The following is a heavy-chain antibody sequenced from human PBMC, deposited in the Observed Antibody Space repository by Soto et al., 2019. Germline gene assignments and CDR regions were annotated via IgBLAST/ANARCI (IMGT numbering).Heavy chain of an antibody. D-gene: IGHD2-15*01. Sequence: TSETLSLTSPVSGGSISSSSYYWGWIRQPPGKGLEWIGSIYYSGSTYYNPSLKSRVTISVDTSKNQFSLKLSSVTAADTAVYYCATYCSGGSCYNRYFDYWGQGTLVTVSS. CDR3: ATYCSGGSCYNRYFDY. J-gene: IGHJ4*02. V-gene: IGHV4-39*01. CDR2: IYYSGST. CDR1: GGSISSSSYY.